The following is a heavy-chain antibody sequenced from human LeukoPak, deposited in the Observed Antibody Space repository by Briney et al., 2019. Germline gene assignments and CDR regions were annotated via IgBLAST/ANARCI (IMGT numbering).Heavy chain of an antibody. CDR1: GGSISSSTYY. CDR3: ARASYYDFWSGYAYYYYYMDV. Sequence: SETLSLTCTVSGGSISSSTYYWGWIRQPPGKGLEWLGSIYYSGSTNYNPSLKSRVTISIDTSNNHCSLKLSSVTAADTAVYYCARASYYDFWSGYAYYYYYMDVWGKGTTVTVSS. CDR2: IYYSGST. D-gene: IGHD3-3*01. J-gene: IGHJ6*03. V-gene: IGHV4-39*02.